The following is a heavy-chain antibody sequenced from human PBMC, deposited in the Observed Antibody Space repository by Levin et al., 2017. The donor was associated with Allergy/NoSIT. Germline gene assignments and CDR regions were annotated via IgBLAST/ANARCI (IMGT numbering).Heavy chain of an antibody. D-gene: IGHD1-26*01. CDR1: GYTFTNYD. J-gene: IGHJ6*02. V-gene: IGHV1-8*01. Sequence: GESLKISCKASGYTFTNYDINWVRQATGQGLEWMGWMNPNSGNTGYAQKFQGRVTLTRTSSISTAYMELSSLTSEDTAVYYCATQKWERLRSYSYYGMDVWDQGTTVTVSS. CDR3: ATQKWERLRSYSYYGMDV. CDR2: MNPNSGNT.